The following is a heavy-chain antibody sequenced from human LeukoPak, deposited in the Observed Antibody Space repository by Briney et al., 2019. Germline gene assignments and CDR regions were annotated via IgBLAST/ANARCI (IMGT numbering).Heavy chain of an antibody. Sequence: SETLSLTCAVYGGSFSGYYWSWIRQPPGKGLEWIGEINHSGSTNYNPSLKSRVTISVDTSKNQFSLKLSSVTAADTAVYYCAGGGVRIQLWLRVFLDNWGKGTLVTVSS. J-gene: IGHJ4*02. D-gene: IGHD5-18*01. CDR2: INHSGST. CDR1: GGSFSGYY. V-gene: IGHV4-34*01. CDR3: AGGGVRIQLWLRVFLDN.